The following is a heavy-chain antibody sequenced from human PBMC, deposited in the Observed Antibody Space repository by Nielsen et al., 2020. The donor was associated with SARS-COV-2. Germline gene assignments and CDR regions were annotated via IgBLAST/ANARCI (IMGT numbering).Heavy chain of an antibody. Sequence: SETLSLTCTVSGGSISSSGYYWSWIRQPPGKGLEWIGEINHSGSTNYNPSLKSRVTISVDTSKNQFSLKLSSVTAADTAVYYCARDTKIQLWLGPFDYWGQGTLVTVSS. CDR3: ARDTKIQLWLGPFDY. J-gene: IGHJ4*02. D-gene: IGHD5-18*01. CDR2: INHSGST. V-gene: IGHV4-39*07. CDR1: GGSISSSGYY.